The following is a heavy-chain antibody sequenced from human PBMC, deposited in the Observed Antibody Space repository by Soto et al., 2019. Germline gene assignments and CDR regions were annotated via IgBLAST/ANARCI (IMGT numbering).Heavy chain of an antibody. CDR1: GFTFSSYA. CDR3: AKSAVPYYGFSEAGSGDAFDI. V-gene: IGHV3-23*01. J-gene: IGHJ3*02. Sequence: GGSLRLSCAASGFTFSSYAMSWVRQAPGKGLEWVSAISGSGGSTYYADSVKGRFTISRDNSKNTLYLQMNSLRAEDTAVYYCAKSAVPYYGFSEAGSGDAFDIWGQGTMVTVSS. D-gene: IGHD3-10*01. CDR2: ISGSGGST.